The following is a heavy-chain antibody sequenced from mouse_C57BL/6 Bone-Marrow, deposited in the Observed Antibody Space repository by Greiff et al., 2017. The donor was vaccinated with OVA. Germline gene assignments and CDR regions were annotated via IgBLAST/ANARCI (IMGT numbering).Heavy chain of an antibody. D-gene: IGHD1-1*01. V-gene: IGHV1-81*01. J-gene: IGHJ2*01. CDR2: IYPRSGNT. CDR1: GYTFTSYG. CDR3: ARGGIYYGSSYLDY. Sequence: QVQLQQSGAELVRPGASVKLSCKASGYTFTSYGISWVKQRTGQGLEWIGEIYPRSGNTYYNEKFKGKATLTADKSSSTAYMELRSLTSEDSAVYFCARGGIYYGSSYLDYWGQGTTLTVSS.